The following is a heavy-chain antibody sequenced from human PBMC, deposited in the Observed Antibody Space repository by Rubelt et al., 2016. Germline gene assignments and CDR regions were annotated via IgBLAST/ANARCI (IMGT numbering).Heavy chain of an antibody. CDR2: IYFSGST. Sequence: QLQLQESGPGLVKPSETLSLTCTVSGGSISSSSYYWGWIRQPPGKGLEWIGSIYFSGSTYYNPSLKIRVTISVDKAKNQFSLKLSSVTAADTAVYYCARDGTGTLDYWGQGTLVTVSS. V-gene: IGHV4-39*02. CDR1: GGSISSSSYY. CDR3: ARDGTGTLDY. J-gene: IGHJ4*02. D-gene: IGHD1-1*01.